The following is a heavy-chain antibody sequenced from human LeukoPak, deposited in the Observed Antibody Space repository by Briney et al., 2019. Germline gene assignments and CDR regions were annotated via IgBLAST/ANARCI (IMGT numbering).Heavy chain of an antibody. J-gene: IGHJ4*02. CDR3: AIDRGYYDSGNYPTDY. V-gene: IGHV1-2*02. CDR2: INPNSGGT. D-gene: IGHD3-10*01. CDR1: GYTFTGYF. Sequence: GASVNVSCKASGYTFTGYFIHLVRQAPGQGREWMGWINPNSGGTNYAQNFQGRVTMAGDTSISTVYMELSRLTSDDTAVYVCAIDRGYYDSGNYPTDYWGQGTLVTVSS.